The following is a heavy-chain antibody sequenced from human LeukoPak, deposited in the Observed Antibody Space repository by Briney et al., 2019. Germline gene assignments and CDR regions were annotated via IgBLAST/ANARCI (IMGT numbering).Heavy chain of an antibody. Sequence: RSGGSLRLSCAASGFTFDDYGMSWVRQAPGKGLEWVSGINWNGGSTGYADSVKGRFTISRDNSKNTLYLQMNSLRAEDTAVYYCAKDLADIVVVPAADFDYWGQGTLVTVSS. J-gene: IGHJ4*02. CDR3: AKDLADIVVVPAADFDY. D-gene: IGHD2-2*01. CDR2: INWNGGST. V-gene: IGHV3-20*04. CDR1: GFTFDDYG.